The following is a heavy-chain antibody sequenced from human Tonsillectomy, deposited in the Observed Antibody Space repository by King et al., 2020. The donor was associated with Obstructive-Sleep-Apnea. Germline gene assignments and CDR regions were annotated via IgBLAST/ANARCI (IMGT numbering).Heavy chain of an antibody. CDR2: NMRSSSTI. V-gene: IGHV3-48*04. CDR3: AREIATAGLDS. J-gene: IGHJ4*02. CDR1: GFTFSSYS. D-gene: IGHD6-13*01. Sequence: VQLVESGGGLLQPGGSLRLSCAASGFTFSSYSMNWVRQSPGKGLDWVSYNMRSSSTIYYADSVKCRITISRDNARNSLYLQMSSLRAEDTAVYYCAREIATAGLDSWGPGTLLTVSS.